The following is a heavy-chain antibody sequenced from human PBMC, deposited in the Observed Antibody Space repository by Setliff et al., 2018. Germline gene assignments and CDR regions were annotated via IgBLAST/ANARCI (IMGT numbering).Heavy chain of an antibody. D-gene: IGHD2-8*01. J-gene: IGHJ4*02. CDR2: IYTSGST. V-gene: IGHV4-61*09. CDR1: GGSISSGSFY. Sequence: SETLSLTCTVSGGSISSGSFYWSWIRQPAGKGLEWIGHIYTSGSTNYNPSLKTRVTISVDTSKNQFSLNLTSVTAADTAVYYCAREGFYCTNGVCYRPFDYWGQGTLVTAPQ. CDR3: AREGFYCTNGVCYRPFDY.